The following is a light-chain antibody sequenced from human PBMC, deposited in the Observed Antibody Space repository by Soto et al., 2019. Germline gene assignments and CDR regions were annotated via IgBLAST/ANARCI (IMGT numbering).Light chain of an antibody. CDR2: DAS. J-gene: IGKJ3*01. V-gene: IGKV1-33*01. CDR1: QVISNY. Sequence: DIQMTQSPSSLSASVGDRVTITCQASQVISNYLNWYQQKPGNAPKLLIYDASNLETGVPSRFSGSGSGTDFTFTISSLQPEDIASYYCQQYHSLPFPVGRGTKVDIK. CDR3: QQYHSLPFP.